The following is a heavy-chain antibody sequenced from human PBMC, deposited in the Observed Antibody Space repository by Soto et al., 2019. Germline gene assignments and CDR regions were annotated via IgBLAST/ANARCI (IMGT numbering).Heavy chain of an antibody. Sequence: PGESLKISCKVSGNTFNAYWIGWVRQMPGKGLEWMGIIFPGDSDTIYSPSFQGQVTMSVDKSINTAYLRWRSLTASDTAIYFCARASIVVTAIPSAFDVWGQGTMVTVSS. V-gene: IGHV5-51*01. J-gene: IGHJ3*01. CDR1: GNTFNAYW. CDR2: IFPGDSDT. D-gene: IGHD2-21*02. CDR3: ARASIVVTAIPSAFDV.